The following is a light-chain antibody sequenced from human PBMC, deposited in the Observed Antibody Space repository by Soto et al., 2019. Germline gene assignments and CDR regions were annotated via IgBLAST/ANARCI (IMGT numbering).Light chain of an antibody. CDR2: DAS. J-gene: IGKJ1*01. CDR3: QQYNRYPVA. Sequence: DLQMTQSPSTLSASVGDRVTITCRASQSIGTWLAWYQQKPGKAPNLLIYDASSLESGVPSRFSGSGSETEFTLTISSLQPDDFATYYCQQYNRYPVAFGPGTKVEIK. V-gene: IGKV1-5*01. CDR1: QSIGTW.